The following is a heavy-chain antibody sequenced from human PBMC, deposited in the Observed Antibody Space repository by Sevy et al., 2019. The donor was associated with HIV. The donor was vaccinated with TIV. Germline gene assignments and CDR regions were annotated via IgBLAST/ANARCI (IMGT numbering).Heavy chain of an antibody. D-gene: IGHD3-3*01. CDR2: IYYSGRT. CDR1: GGSISSSSYY. CDR3: ARLDFWSGYPYFDY. J-gene: IGHJ4*02. V-gene: IGHV4-39*01. Sequence: SETLSLTCTVSGGSISSSSYYWGWIRQPPGKGLEWIGTIYYSGRTYYNPSLKSRVTISTDTSKNQFSLRLTSVTAADTAVYYCARLDFWSGYPYFDYWGQGTLVTVSS.